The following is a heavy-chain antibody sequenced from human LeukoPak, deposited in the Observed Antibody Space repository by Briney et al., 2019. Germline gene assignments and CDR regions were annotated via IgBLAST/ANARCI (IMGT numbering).Heavy chain of an antibody. CDR2: IYSGGST. CDR1: GFTFSSYA. CDR3: ARGNGDLEY. Sequence: GGSLRLSCAASGFTFSSYAMSWVRQAPGKGLEWVSVIYSGGSTYYADSVKGRFTISRDNSKNTLYLQMNSLRAEDTAVYYCARGNGDLEYWGQGTLVTVSS. J-gene: IGHJ4*02. V-gene: IGHV3-53*01. D-gene: IGHD1-1*01.